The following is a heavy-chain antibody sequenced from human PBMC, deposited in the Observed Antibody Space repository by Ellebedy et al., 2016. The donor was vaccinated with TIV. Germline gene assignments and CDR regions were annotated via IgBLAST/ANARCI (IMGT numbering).Heavy chain of an antibody. J-gene: IGHJ5*02. V-gene: IGHV3-48*03. CDR2: SSSSGGTI. CDR3: ARDQTLVTMTDKGFDP. CDR1: GFALSDYE. Sequence: GESLKISCAASGFALSDYEMNWVRQAPGKGLEWVAYSSSSGGTIYYADSVKGRFTISRDNAKRSLYLQMSDVRAEDTGVYFCARDQTLVTMTDKGFDPWGRGTLVTVSS. D-gene: IGHD4/OR15-4a*01.